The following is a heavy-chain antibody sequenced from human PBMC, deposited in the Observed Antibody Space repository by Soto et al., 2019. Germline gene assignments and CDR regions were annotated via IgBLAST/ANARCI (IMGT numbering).Heavy chain of an antibody. J-gene: IGHJ6*02. CDR3: AFPLLGGSYYYFYGMDV. CDR1: GFADSSNY. Sequence: LRLSCAASGFADSSNYMSWVRQAPGKGQERVTEIYSGGSTNYADSVKGRFTISKDNSKNTLYLQMNSLRAEDTAVYFCAFPLLGGSYYYFYGMDVWCQGTTVTVSS. CDR2: IYSGGST. D-gene: IGHD1-26*01. V-gene: IGHV3-53*01.